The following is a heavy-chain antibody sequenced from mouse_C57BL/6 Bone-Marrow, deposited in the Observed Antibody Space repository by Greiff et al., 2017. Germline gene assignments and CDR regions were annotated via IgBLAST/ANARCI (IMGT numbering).Heavy chain of an antibody. J-gene: IGHJ3*01. Sequence: QVQLKQPGAELVKPGASVKMSCKASGYTFTSYWITWVKQRPGQGLEWIGDIYPGSGSTNYNEKFKSKATLTVDTSSSTAYMQLSSLTSEDSAVYYSARRGSGSSWFVYWGPGSLFTVSA. CDR3: ARRGSGSSWFVY. CDR2: IYPGSGST. CDR1: GYTFTSYW. D-gene: IGHD1-1*01. V-gene: IGHV1-55*01.